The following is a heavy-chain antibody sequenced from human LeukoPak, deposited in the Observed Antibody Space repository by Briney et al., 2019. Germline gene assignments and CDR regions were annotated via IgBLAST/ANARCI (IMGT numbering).Heavy chain of an antibody. J-gene: IGHJ4*02. CDR1: GFTFSSYA. CDR3: AKVRGYYYDSSDDY. Sequence: GGSLRLSCVASGFTFSSYAMTWVRQAPGKGLNWVSAISGGGDNTHYADSVKGRFTISRDNSKNTLYLQMNSLRAEDTAVYYCAKVRGYYYDSSDDYWGQGTLVTASS. D-gene: IGHD3-22*01. CDR2: ISGGGDNT. V-gene: IGHV3-23*01.